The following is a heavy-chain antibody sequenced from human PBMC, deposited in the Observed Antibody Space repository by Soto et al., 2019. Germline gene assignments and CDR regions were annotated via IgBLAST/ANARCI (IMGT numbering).Heavy chain of an antibody. CDR2: ITWNGEVI. J-gene: IGHJ4*02. Sequence: EVQLAESGGALVQPGRSLRLSCVASGFTFDDYAIHWVRQTPGKGLEWVSGITWNGEVIGYADSVKGRFTISRDNAKNSLYLEMNSLRPEDTALYYCVKDSESSGYLTHLDYWGPGTLVTVSS. V-gene: IGHV3-9*01. D-gene: IGHD3-22*01. CDR1: GFTFDDYA. CDR3: VKDSESSGYLTHLDY.